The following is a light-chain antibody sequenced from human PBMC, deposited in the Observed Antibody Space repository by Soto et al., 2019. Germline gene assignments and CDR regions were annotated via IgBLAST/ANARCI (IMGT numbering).Light chain of an antibody. CDR3: SSYAGSSNV. CDR2: DVF. V-gene: IGLV2-11*01. Sequence: QSALTQPRSVSGSPGQSVTISCTGTSSDVGYYNYVSWYQRHPGRAPKLMIYDVFKRPSGVPDRFSGSKSGNTASLTISGLQAEDEGDYYCSSYAGSSNVFGTGTKVTVL. J-gene: IGLJ1*01. CDR1: SSDVGYYNY.